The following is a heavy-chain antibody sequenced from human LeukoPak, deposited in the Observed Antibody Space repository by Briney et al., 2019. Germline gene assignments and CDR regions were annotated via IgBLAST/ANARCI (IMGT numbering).Heavy chain of an antibody. CDR1: GFTFSSYE. Sequence: GGSLRLSCAASGFTFSSYEMNWVRQAPGKGLEWVSYISSSGSTIYYADSVKGRFTISRDNAKNSLYLQMNSLRAEDTAVYYCARDIVVVPAAIEAHNWFDPWGQETLVTVSS. V-gene: IGHV3-48*03. J-gene: IGHJ5*02. D-gene: IGHD2-2*01. CDR3: ARDIVVVPAAIEAHNWFDP. CDR2: ISSSGSTI.